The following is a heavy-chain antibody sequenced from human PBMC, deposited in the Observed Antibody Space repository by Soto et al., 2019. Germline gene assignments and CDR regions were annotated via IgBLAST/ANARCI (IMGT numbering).Heavy chain of an antibody. J-gene: IGHJ4*02. V-gene: IGHV4-59*01. CDR2: IPYTGRN. CDR1: GDSISSYY. CDR3: ARSPRLYETIGYYSYYSDY. D-gene: IGHD3-22*01. Sequence: QVQLQESGPRLVKPSETLSLTCTVSGDSISSYYWSWFRQPPGKGLEWIGYIPYTGRNNYNPSLKSRVTISVDTSKNQFALALRSVTAADTAVYFCARSPRLYETIGYYSYYSDYWGQGTLVTVSS.